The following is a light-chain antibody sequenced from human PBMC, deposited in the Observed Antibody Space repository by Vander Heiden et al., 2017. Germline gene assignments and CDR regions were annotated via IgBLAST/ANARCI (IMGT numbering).Light chain of an antibody. CDR1: QSVDNK. Sequence: VMPLSPASLSGFPGGSAPLSCRASQSVDNKLGWYLQKPGQAPRLLFYGAASRATGVPARFSASGAGTEFALTISSLQPEDLGTYYCQQYDNWPYTFAQGTKLEI. CDR2: GAA. J-gene: IGKJ2*01. V-gene: IGKV3-15*01. CDR3: QQYDNWPYT.